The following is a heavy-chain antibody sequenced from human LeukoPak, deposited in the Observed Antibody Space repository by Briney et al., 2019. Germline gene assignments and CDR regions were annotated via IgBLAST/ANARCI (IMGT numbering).Heavy chain of an antibody. Sequence: SETLSLTCTVSGDSIRSSNYYWGWIRQPPGKGLEWTGSIYYSGSTYFNPSLKSRVTISVDTSKNQFSLKLSSVTAADTAVYYCARQRYYYDSSGIYGVYYFDNWGQGTLVTVSS. CDR3: ARQRYYYDSSGIYGVYYFDN. V-gene: IGHV4-39*01. CDR2: IYYSGST. J-gene: IGHJ4*02. CDR1: GDSIRSSNYY. D-gene: IGHD3-22*01.